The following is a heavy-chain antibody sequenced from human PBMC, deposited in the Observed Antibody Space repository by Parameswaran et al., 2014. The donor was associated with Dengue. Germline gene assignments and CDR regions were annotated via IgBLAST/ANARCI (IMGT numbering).Heavy chain of an antibody. CDR2: ISDSGGST. CDR1: GFTFSSYA. D-gene: IGHD1-14*01. CDR3: AKELPPQPDVYGMDV. V-gene: IGHV3-23*01. J-gene: IGHJ6*02. Sequence: GSLRLSCAASGFTFSSYAMSWVRQAPGKGLEWVSAISDSGGSTHYADSVKGRFTISRDNSKNTLYLQMNSLRAEDTAVYYCAKELPPQPDVYGMDVWGQGTTVTVSS.